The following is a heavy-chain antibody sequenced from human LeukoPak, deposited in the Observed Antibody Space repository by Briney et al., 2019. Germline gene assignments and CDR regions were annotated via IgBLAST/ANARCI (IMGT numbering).Heavy chain of an antibody. D-gene: IGHD3-10*01. V-gene: IGHV3-23*01. CDR2: ISPSGNNT. CDR3: SKDDAVLRFGG. J-gene: IGHJ4*02. CDR1: GFTFSNYG. Sequence: GGSLRLSCAASGFTFSNYGMNWVRQAPGKGLEWVSVISPSGNNTYYADSVKGRFTISRDKAKNSLYLEMISLTAEGTAVYDCSKDDAVLRFGGWSQGALVTVSS.